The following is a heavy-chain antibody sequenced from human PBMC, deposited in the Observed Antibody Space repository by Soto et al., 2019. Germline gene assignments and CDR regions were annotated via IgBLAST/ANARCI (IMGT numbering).Heavy chain of an antibody. V-gene: IGHV3-13*05. CDR2: IGTAGDP. Sequence: SGGSLRLSCAASGFTFSSYDMHWVRQATGKGLEWVSAIGTAGDPYYPGSVKGRFTISRENAKNSLYLQMNSLRAGDTAVYYCARAGIAVAGTYAFDIWGQGTMVTVSS. D-gene: IGHD6-19*01. CDR3: ARAGIAVAGTYAFDI. J-gene: IGHJ3*02. CDR1: GFTFSSYD.